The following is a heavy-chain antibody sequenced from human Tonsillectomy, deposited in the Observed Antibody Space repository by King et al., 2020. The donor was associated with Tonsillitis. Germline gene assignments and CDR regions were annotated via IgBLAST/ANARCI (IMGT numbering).Heavy chain of an antibody. CDR1: GFTFSTYA. D-gene: IGHD3-9*01. CDR3: AKARYPCGRYHFDY. CDR2: NIGSSGST. J-gene: IGHJ4*02. Sequence: VQLVESGGDLVQPGGSLRLSCAASGFTFSTYAMSWVRQAPGKGLEWVSTNIGSSGSTFYADSVKGRFTISRDNSKNTLFLQMNNLRAEDTAVYYCAKARYPCGRYHFDYWGRGTLVTVSS. V-gene: IGHV3-23*04.